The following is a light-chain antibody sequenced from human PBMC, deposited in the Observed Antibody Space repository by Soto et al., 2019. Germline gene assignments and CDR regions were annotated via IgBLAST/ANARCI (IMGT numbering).Light chain of an antibody. CDR2: KVS. CDR3: MQATPYRPYT. J-gene: IGKJ2*01. CDR1: QSLEHSDGNTY. V-gene: IGKV2-24*01. Sequence: DVVLTQTPLSSPVTLGQPASISCRSSQSLEHSDGNTYLSWLHQRPGQPPRLLIYKVSHRFSGVPDRFSGGGAGTDFTLKISRVEAEDVGIYYCMQATPYRPYTFGQGTKLEIK.